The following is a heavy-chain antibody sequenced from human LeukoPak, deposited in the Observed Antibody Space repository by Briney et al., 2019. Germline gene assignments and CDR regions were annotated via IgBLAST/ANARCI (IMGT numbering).Heavy chain of an antibody. D-gene: IGHD7-27*01. J-gene: IGHJ3*02. CDR2: IYTSGST. V-gene: IGHV4-61*02. Sequence: SQTLSLTCTVSGGSISSGSYYWSWIRQPAGKGLEWIGRIYTSGSTNYNPSLKSRVTISVDTSKNQFSLKLSSVTAADTAVYYCARDARTNWGRPMDAFDIWGQGTMVTVSS. CDR1: GGSISSGSYY. CDR3: ARDARTNWGRPMDAFDI.